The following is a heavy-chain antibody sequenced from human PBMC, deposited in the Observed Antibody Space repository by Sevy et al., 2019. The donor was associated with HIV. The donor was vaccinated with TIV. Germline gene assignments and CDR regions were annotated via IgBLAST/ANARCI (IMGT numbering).Heavy chain of an antibody. CDR3: ARGYCISTSCYLPRSYYYYYYGMDV. V-gene: IGHV1-69*13. D-gene: IGHD2-2*01. CDR2: IIPIFGTA. Sequence: ASVKVSCKASGGTFSSYAISWVRQAPGQGLEWMGGIIPIFGTANYAQKFQGRVTITADESTSKAYMELSRRRSKDTAVYYCARGYCISTSCYLPRSYYYYYYGMDVWGQGTTVTVSS. J-gene: IGHJ6*02. CDR1: GGTFSSYA.